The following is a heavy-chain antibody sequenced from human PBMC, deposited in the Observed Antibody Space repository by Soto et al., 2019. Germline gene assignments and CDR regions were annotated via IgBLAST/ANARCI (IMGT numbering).Heavy chain of an antibody. CDR2: LYPDDSET. V-gene: IGHV5-51*01. J-gene: IGHJ4*02. CDR1: GDNFRSFW. D-gene: IGHD2-8*01. Sequence: GESLKISCSISGDNFRSFWIGWLRQTPGTGLGWMGFLYPDDSETKCSPCFEGEVTMSSGSYRSIAYMQWSSRQASDTAIYYCARGGNNGGEGYFVFWGQGTLVTVSS. CDR3: ARGGNNGGEGYFVF.